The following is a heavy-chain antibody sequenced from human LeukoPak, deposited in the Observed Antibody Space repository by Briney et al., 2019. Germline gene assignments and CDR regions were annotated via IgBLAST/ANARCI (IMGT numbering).Heavy chain of an antibody. D-gene: IGHD7-27*01. Sequence: GGSLRLSCAASGFTFSSYAMSWVRQAPGKGLEWVAVISYDGSNKYYADSVKGRFTISRDNSKNTLYLQMNSLRAEDTAVYYCAREPITGDRPRLYYYYGMDVWGQGTTVTVSS. CDR3: AREPITGDRPRLYYYYGMDV. V-gene: IGHV3-30-3*01. J-gene: IGHJ6*02. CDR1: GFTFSSYA. CDR2: ISYDGSNK.